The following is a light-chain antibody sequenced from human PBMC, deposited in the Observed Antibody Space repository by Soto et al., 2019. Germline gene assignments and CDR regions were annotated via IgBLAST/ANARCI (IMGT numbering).Light chain of an antibody. V-gene: IGKV3-20*01. CDR2: HTS. J-gene: IGKJ1*01. CDR1: QSVGGSS. CDR3: QQYGNSPPT. Sequence: ETVWTQSPGTLSLSPCERATLSCGSSQSVGGSSLAWYQQRPGQAPRLLIYHTSNRATGIPDRFSGSGSGTDFTLTISRLEPEDFAVYYCQQYGNSPPTFGQGTKVDIK.